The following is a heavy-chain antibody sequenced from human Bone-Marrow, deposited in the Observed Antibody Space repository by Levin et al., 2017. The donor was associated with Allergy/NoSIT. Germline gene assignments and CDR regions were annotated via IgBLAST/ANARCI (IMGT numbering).Heavy chain of an antibody. Sequence: GGSLRLSCAASGFAFSNYWMHWVRQAPGKGLVWVSRINRGGTSTIYADSVKGRFTISRDNAKNTLYLQMNSLRAEDTAVYYCARDPFAYNFGSGSYLDYWGQGTLVSVSS. CDR1: GFAFSNYW. CDR3: ARDPFAYNFGSGSYLDY. D-gene: IGHD3-10*01. J-gene: IGHJ4*02. CDR2: INRGGTST. V-gene: IGHV3-74*01.